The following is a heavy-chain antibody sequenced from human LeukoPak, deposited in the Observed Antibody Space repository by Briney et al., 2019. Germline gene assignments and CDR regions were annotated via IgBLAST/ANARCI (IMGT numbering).Heavy chain of an antibody. Sequence: PGGSLRLSCAASGFTFSSYWMTWVRQAPGKGLEWVANINQDGSEKYYVDSVKGRFTISRDNAKNSVYLQMNSLRDEDTAIHYCARGRYGKTPDYWGQGTLVTISS. V-gene: IGHV3-7*01. CDR2: INQDGSEK. D-gene: IGHD4-17*01. J-gene: IGHJ4*02. CDR3: ARGRYGKTPDY. CDR1: GFTFSSYW.